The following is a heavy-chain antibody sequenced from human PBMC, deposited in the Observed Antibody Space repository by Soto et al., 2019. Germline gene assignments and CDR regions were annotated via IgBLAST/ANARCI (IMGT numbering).Heavy chain of an antibody. Sequence: QVQLVQSGAEVKKPAASVKVSCKASGYTFTSYGIRWVRQAPGQGLEWMGWISAYNGNTNYAQKLQGRVTMTTDTTQSTAYMELRSLRSEDTAVYYCAREFQDYYANGGWGDYWVQGTLVTVSS. V-gene: IGHV1-18*01. CDR1: GYTFTSYG. J-gene: IGHJ4*02. CDR3: AREFQDYYANGGWGDY. CDR2: ISAYNGNT. D-gene: IGHD2-8*01.